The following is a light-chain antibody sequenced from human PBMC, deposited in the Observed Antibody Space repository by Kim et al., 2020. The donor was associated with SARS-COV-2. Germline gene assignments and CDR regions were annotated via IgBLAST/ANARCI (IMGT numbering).Light chain of an antibody. Sequence: SYELTQPPSVSVSPGQTASITCSGDKLGDKYACWYQQKPGQSPVLVIYQDSKRPSGIPERSSGSNSGNTATLTISGTQAMDEADYYCQAWDSSNVV. CDR1: KLGDKY. CDR2: QDS. V-gene: IGLV3-1*01. J-gene: IGLJ2*01. CDR3: QAWDSSNVV.